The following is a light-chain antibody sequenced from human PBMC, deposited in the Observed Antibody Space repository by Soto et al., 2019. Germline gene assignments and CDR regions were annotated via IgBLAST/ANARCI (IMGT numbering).Light chain of an antibody. J-gene: IGKJ2*01. V-gene: IGKV1-5*03. Sequence: DIQMTQSPSTLSASVGDRVTITCRASQSISNWLAWYQQKPGKAPKLLIYKASSLKSGVPSRFSCSGSGTEFTLAISSLQPDDVATYYCQQYNYYSPYTFGQGTELEIK. CDR3: QQYNYYSPYT. CDR2: KAS. CDR1: QSISNW.